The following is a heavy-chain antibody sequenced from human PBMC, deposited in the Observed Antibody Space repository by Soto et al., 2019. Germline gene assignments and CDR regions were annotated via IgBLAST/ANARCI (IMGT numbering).Heavy chain of an antibody. CDR2: INHSGSS. J-gene: IGHJ2*01. CDR3: ARMAGPWYFDL. CDR1: GGSFSGFY. Sequence: SETLSLTCAVHGGSFSGFYWTWIRQPPGKGLEWIGEINHSGSSNYNPPLKSRVTMSLDTSRNQFSLSLNSVTAADTAVYYCARMAGPWYFDLWGRGTLATASS. V-gene: IGHV4-34*01.